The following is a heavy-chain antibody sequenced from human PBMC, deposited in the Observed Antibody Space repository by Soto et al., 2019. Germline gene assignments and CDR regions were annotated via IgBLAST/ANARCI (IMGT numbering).Heavy chain of an antibody. J-gene: IGHJ4*02. V-gene: IGHV2-5*02. Sequence: QITLKESGPTLVKPTQTLTLTCTFSGFSLSTSGVGVGWIRQPPGKALEWLALLYWDDDKRYSPSLKSRLTITKDTSKNQVVITMTNMDPVDTATYYCAHRQRTVYFDYWGQGTLVTVSS. D-gene: IGHD4-17*01. CDR3: AHRQRTVYFDY. CDR2: LYWDDDK. CDR1: GFSLSTSGVG.